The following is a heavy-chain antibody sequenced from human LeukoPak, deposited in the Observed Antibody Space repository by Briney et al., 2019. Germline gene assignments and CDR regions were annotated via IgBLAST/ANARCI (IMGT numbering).Heavy chain of an antibody. Sequence: GRSLRLSCAASGFTFSSYGMHWVRQAPGKGLEWVAVISYDGSNKYYADSVKGRFTISRHNSKNTLYLQMNSLRAEDTAVYYCAKDLEGTPFDYWGQGTLVTVSS. CDR2: ISYDGSNK. CDR1: GFTFSSYG. J-gene: IGHJ4*02. V-gene: IGHV3-30*18. CDR3: AKDLEGTPFDY. D-gene: IGHD3-3*01.